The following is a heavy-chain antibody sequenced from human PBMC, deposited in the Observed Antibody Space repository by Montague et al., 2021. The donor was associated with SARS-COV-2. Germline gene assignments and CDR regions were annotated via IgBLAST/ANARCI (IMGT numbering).Heavy chain of an antibody. D-gene: IGHD5-18*01. CDR3: ARSVTGYSYDIPLVY. V-gene: IGHV4-39*01. J-gene: IGHJ4*02. CDR1: GGSISSSSYY. CDR2: IYYGGST. Sequence: SETLSLTCTVSGGSISSSSYYWVWIRQPPGKGLQWIGSIYYGGSTYYNPSLKSRVTISVDTSKNQFSLRLSSVTAADTTVYYCARSVTGYSYDIPLVYWGQGTLVTVSS.